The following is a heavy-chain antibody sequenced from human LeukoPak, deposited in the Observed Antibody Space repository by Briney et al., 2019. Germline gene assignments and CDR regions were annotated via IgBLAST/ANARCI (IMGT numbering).Heavy chain of an antibody. J-gene: IGHJ4*02. V-gene: IGHV1-2*02. Sequence: ASVKVSCKASGYTFTGYYMHWVRQAPGQGLEWMGWINPNSGGTNYAQKFQGRVTMTRDTSISTAYMELSRLRSDDTAVYYCARDSGSPTDYCSGGSCYSIPPTRDFDYWGQGTLVTVSS. D-gene: IGHD2-15*01. CDR2: INPNSGGT. CDR1: GYTFTGYY. CDR3: ARDSGSPTDYCSGGSCYSIPPTRDFDY.